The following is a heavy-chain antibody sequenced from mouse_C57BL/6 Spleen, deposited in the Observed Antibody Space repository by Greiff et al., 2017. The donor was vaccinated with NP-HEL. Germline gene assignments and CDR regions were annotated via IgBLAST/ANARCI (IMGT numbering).Heavy chain of an antibody. CDR3: AFYYSTDYAMDY. CDR1: GYTFTSYW. J-gene: IGHJ4*01. CDR2: IDPANGNT. D-gene: IGHD2-5*01. V-gene: IGHV14-3*01. Sequence: VQLQQPGAELVKPGASVKLSCKASGYTFTSYWMHWVKQRPEQGLEWIGRIDPANGNTKYAPKFQGKATITADTSSNTAYLQLSSLTSEDTAIYCCAFYYSTDYAMDYWGQGTSVTVSS.